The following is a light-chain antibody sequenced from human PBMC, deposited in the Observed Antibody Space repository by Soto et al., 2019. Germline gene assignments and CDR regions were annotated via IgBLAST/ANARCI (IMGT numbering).Light chain of an antibody. CDR3: QSYDSRQSVV. CDR2: GDA. Sequence: QSVLTQPPSVSGAPGQRVTISCTGSSSNIGARYDVHWYQQLPGTAPKLLIYGDANRPSGVPDRFSGSRSGTSASLAITRLQAEDEADYYCQSYDSRQSVVFGGGTKLTVL. V-gene: IGLV1-40*01. CDR1: SSNIGARYD. J-gene: IGLJ2*01.